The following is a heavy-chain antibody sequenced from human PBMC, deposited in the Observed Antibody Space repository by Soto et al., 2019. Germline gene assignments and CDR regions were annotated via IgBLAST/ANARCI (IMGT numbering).Heavy chain of an antibody. CDR3: AKDDQYCSGGSCFTTGDY. Sequence: ESGGGVVQPGRSLRLSCAASGFTFRSYGMHWVRQAPGKGLEWVAVISYDGSNKYYADSVKGRFTISRDNSKNTLYLQMNSLRAEDTAVYYCAKDDQYCSGGSCFTTGDYWGQGTLVTVSS. D-gene: IGHD2-15*01. J-gene: IGHJ4*02. CDR2: ISYDGSNK. CDR1: GFTFRSYG. V-gene: IGHV3-30*18.